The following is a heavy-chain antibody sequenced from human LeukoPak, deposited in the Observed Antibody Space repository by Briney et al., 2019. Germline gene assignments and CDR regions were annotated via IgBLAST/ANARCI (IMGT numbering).Heavy chain of an antibody. CDR3: GRVFRDTLDY. CDR1: GYTFTAYY. Sequence: ASVKASCTASGYTFTAYYMHWLRQAPGQGLEWMGWINPDSGGTNFAQKFQGRVTMTRDTPISTAYMELSRLRSDDTAVYYCGRVFRDTLDYWGQGTLVTVSS. CDR2: INPDSGGT. D-gene: IGHD2-21*02. J-gene: IGHJ4*02. V-gene: IGHV1-2*02.